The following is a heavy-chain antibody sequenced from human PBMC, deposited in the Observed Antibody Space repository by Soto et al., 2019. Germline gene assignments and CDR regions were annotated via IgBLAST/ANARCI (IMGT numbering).Heavy chain of an antibody. J-gene: IGHJ4*02. D-gene: IGHD2-2*01. V-gene: IGHV5-10-1*01. CDR1: GYGFTSYW. Sequence: GESLKISCKGSGYGFTSYWITWVRQMPGKGLEWMGRIDPSDSYTNYSPSFQGHVTISGDKSIRTAYLQWSSLKASDTAMYYCARTATEYSSSTSCYDYWGQGTLVTVSS. CDR2: IDPSDSYT. CDR3: ARTATEYSSSTSCYDY.